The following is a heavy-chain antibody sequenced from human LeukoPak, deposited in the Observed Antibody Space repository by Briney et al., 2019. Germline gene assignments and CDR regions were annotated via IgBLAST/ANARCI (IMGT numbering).Heavy chain of an antibody. CDR3: ARGLIAARPHYYYYYYMDV. V-gene: IGHV3-33*08. D-gene: IGHD6-6*01. CDR1: GFTFSSYG. J-gene: IGHJ6*03. CDR2: IWYDGSNK. Sequence: GRSLRLSCAASGFTFSSYGMHWVRQAPGKGLEWVAVIWYDGSNKYYADSVKGRFTISRDNSKNTLYLQMNSLRAEDTAVYYCARGLIAARPHYYYYYYMDVWGKGTTVTVSS.